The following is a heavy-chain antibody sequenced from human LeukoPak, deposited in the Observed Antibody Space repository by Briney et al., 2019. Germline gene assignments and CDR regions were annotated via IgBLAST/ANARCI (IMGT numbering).Heavy chain of an antibody. J-gene: IGHJ4*02. CDR2: IYYSGST. CDR3: ARQQNSRFLEWFDY. V-gene: IGHV4-39*01. CDR1: GGSISSSSYY. D-gene: IGHD3-3*01. Sequence: SETLSLTCTVSGGSISSSSYYWGWIRQPPGKGLEWIGSIYYSGSTYYNPSLKSRVTISVDTSKNQFSLKLSSVTAADTAVYYCARQQNSRFLEWFDYWGQGTLVTVSS.